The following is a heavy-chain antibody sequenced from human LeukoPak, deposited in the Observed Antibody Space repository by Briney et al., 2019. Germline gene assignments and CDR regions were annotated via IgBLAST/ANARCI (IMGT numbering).Heavy chain of an antibody. J-gene: IGHJ3*02. CDR2: IYYSGST. CDR1: GGSISSSSYY. Sequence: PSETLSLTRTVSGGSISSSSYYWGWIRQPPGKGLEWIGSIYYSGSTYYNPSLKTRVTISVDTSKNQFSLRLSSVTAADTAVYYCARDLMITFGGVIVSYACDIWGQGTMVTVSS. D-gene: IGHD3-16*02. V-gene: IGHV4-39*07. CDR3: ARDLMITFGGVIVSYACDI.